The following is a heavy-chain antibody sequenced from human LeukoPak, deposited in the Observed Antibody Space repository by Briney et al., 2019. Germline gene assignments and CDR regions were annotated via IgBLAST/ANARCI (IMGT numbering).Heavy chain of an antibody. CDR3: AKGGIAVAGTSYYYYMDV. V-gene: IGHV3-23*01. D-gene: IGHD6-19*01. CDR1: GFTFSSYA. Sequence: GGSLRLSCAGSGFTFSSYATSWVRQAPGKGLEWVSAISGSGDYTYYADSVKGRFTISRDNSKNTLHLQMNSLRAEDAAVYYCAKGGIAVAGTSYYYYMDVWGKGTTVTISS. CDR2: ISGSGDYT. J-gene: IGHJ6*03.